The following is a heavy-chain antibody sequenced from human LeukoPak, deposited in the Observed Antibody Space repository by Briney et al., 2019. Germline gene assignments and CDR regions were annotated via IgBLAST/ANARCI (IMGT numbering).Heavy chain of an antibody. D-gene: IGHD3-10*01. CDR1: GFTFSSYW. V-gene: IGHV3-7*01. CDR3: ERDLRKMVRGRDYYYGMDV. CDR2: IKQDGSEK. Sequence: GGSLRLSCAASGFTFSSYWMSWVRQAPGKGLEWVANIKQDGSEKYYVDSVKGRFTISRDNAKNSLYLQMNSLRAEDTAVYYCERDLRKMVRGRDYYYGMDVWGQGTTVTVSS. J-gene: IGHJ6*02.